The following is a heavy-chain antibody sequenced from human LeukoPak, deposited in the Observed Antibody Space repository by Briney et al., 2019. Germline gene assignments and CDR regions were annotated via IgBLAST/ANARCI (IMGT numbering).Heavy chain of an antibody. D-gene: IGHD3-22*01. CDR3: ARDPGRSGYCYADY. V-gene: IGHV3-7*01. J-gene: IGHJ4*02. CDR1: GFTFSSYW. CDR2: IKQDGSEK. Sequence: SGGSLRLSCAASGFTFSSYWMSWVRQAPGKGLEWVADIKQDGSEKYYVDSVKGRFTISRDNAKNSLYLQMNSLRAEDTAVYYCARDPGRSGYCYADYWGQGTLVTVSS.